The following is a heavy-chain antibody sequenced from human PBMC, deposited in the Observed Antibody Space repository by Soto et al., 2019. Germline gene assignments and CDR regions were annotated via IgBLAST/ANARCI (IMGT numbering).Heavy chain of an antibody. CDR3: AKGRYRIGWYGPYFDY. Sequence: EVQLLEAGGGLVQPGGSLRLSCAASGFTFNSSAMIWVRQAPGKGLEWVSTTSGGAGSTYYADSVKGRFTISRDNSKNTLYLQMNSLRADDTAVYYCAKGRYRIGWYGPYFDYWGQGTLVTVSS. CDR2: TSGGAGST. D-gene: IGHD6-19*01. CDR1: GFTFNSSA. J-gene: IGHJ4*02. V-gene: IGHV3-23*01.